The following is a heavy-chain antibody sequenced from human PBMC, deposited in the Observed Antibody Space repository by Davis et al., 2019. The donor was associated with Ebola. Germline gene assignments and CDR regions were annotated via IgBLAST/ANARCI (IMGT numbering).Heavy chain of an antibody. CDR1: GFTFSSYG. V-gene: IGHV3-30*18. J-gene: IGHJ5*02. Sequence: GESLKISCAASGFTFSSYGMHWVRQAPGKGLEWVAVISYDGSNKYYADSVKGRFTISRDNSKNTLYLQMNSLRAEDTAVYYCAKGARATYYLCSGSWGQGTLVTVSS. CDR3: AKGARATYYLCSGS. D-gene: IGHD3-10*01. CDR2: ISYDGSNK.